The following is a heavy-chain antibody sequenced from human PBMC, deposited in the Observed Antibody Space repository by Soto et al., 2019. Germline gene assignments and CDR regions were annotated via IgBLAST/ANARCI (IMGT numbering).Heavy chain of an antibody. D-gene: IGHD3-16*01. CDR2: IGAHNSDT. Sequence: GASVKVSCKASGYTFTSHSITWVRQAPGQGLEWMGWIGAHNSDTKYAQKVQGRVTMTTDTSTSTAYMELRSLRPDDTAVYYCARDTHNYGPSFPLKYWGQGTLVTVSS. J-gene: IGHJ4*02. CDR1: GYTFTSHS. CDR3: ARDTHNYGPSFPLKY. V-gene: IGHV1-18*04.